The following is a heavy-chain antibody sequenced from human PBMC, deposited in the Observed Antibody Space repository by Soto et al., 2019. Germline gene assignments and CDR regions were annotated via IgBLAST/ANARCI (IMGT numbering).Heavy chain of an antibody. CDR1: GCSISSSSYY. Sequence: PSETLSLTCTVSGCSISSSSYYWGWIRQPPGKGLEWIGSIYYSGSTYYNPSLKSRVTISVDTSKNQFSLKLSSVTAADTAVYYCARAESTGYSSGWYVWFDPWGQGTLVTVSS. V-gene: IGHV4-39*01. J-gene: IGHJ5*02. D-gene: IGHD6-19*01. CDR2: IYYSGST. CDR3: ARAESTGYSSGWYVWFDP.